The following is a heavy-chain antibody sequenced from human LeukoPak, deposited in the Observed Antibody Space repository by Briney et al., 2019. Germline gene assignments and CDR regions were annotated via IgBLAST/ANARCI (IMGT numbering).Heavy chain of an antibody. CDR3: ARDSSGGSDY. D-gene: IGHD6-25*01. Sequence: GGSLRLSCAASGFTVSSNYMSWVRQAPGKGLEWVSVIYSGGSTYYADSVKGRFTISRDNSKNTLYLQMNRLRVQDTAVYYCARDSSGGSDYWGQGTLVTVSS. CDR2: IYSGGST. CDR1: GFTVSSNY. J-gene: IGHJ4*02. V-gene: IGHV3-66*01.